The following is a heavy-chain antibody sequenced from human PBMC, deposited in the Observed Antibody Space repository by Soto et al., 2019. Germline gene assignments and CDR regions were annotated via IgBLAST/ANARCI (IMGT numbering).Heavy chain of an antibody. J-gene: IGHJ6*02. CDR3: ARDQAGSCWSRYYYYVMDV. D-gene: IGHD6-13*01. Sequence: SVKVSCKASGGRFSNQAFSWVRHAPGPRLEWRGGIIPIFGTANYAQKVQGRVTIPEDKSTSTAYMEHSSLRSQGTAVHYCARDQAGSCWSRYYYYVMDVCAQATKVTV. V-gene: IGHV1-69*06. CDR1: GGRFSNQA. CDR2: IIPIFGTA.